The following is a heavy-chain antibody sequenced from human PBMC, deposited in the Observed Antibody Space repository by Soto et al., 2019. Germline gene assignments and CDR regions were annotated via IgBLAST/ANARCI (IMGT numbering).Heavy chain of an antibody. Sequence: EVQLLESGGDLVQPGGSLRLSCAASGFTFSTYAMSWVRQTAGKGLEWVSAISGSGGTTYYADSVKGRVTVARDNSKNTVYLQMNSLRVEDTAVYYCAKIYSASGSYGGWHDNWGQGTLVTVTS. J-gene: IGHJ4*02. D-gene: IGHD3-10*01. CDR2: ISGSGGTT. V-gene: IGHV3-23*01. CDR1: GFTFSTYA. CDR3: AKIYSASGSYGGWHDN.